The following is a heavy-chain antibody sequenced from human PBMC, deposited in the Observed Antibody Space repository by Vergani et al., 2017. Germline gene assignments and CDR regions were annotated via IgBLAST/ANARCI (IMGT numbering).Heavy chain of an antibody. CDR1: GFTFSSYG. D-gene: IGHD3-22*01. CDR3: ERDIRGYDSSGYYFSNY. CDR2: IWYDGSNK. J-gene: IGHJ4*02. V-gene: IGHV3-33*01. Sequence: QVQLVESGGGVVQPGRSLRLSCAASGFTFSSYGMHWVRQAPGKGLEWVAVIWYDGSNKYYADSVKGRFTISRDNSKNTLYLQMNSLRAEDTAVYYCERDIRGYDSSGYYFSNYWGQGTLVTVSS.